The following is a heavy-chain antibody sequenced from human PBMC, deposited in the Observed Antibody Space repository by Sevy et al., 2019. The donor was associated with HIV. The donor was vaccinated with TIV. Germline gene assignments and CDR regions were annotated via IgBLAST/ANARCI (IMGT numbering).Heavy chain of an antibody. Sequence: GGSLRLSCAASGFTFSTYGMHWVRQAPGKGLEWVAVISYDGIKTYYADSMKGRFTISRDNSKNTLYLQMNSLRPEDTAVYYFAKDGGWYNYAPSDYWGLGTLVTVSS. CDR1: GFTFSTYG. D-gene: IGHD1-1*01. CDR2: ISYDGIKT. V-gene: IGHV3-30*18. CDR3: AKDGGWYNYAPSDY. J-gene: IGHJ4*02.